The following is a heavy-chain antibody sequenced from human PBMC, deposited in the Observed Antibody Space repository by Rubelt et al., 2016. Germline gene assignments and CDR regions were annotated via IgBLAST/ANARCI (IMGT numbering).Heavy chain of an antibody. CDR1: GASISSRSYF. CDR2: TQYSGST. J-gene: IGHJ6*02. Sequence: QLQLQESGPGLVKPSETPSLTCTVSGASISSRSYFWGWIRQPPGKGLEWIGSTQYSGSTYYNAVLKSRATISVDTSKNQCSLKLSSVTAADTAVYYCASKGIAAKYYYYYGMDVWGQGTTVTVSS. CDR3: ASKGIAAKYYYYYGMDV. D-gene: IGHD6-13*01. V-gene: IGHV4-39*01.